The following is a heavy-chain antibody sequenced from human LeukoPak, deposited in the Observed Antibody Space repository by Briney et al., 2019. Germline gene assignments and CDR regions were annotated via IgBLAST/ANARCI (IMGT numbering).Heavy chain of an antibody. CDR1: GFTFSPYA. V-gene: IGHV3-23*01. J-gene: IGHJ4*02. CDR2: IAGGDDR. D-gene: IGHD1-14*01. Sequence: PGGSLRLSCAASGFTFSPYAMSWVRQAPGKGLEWVAGIAGGDDRFYADSVKGRFSISRDNSKNTLYLQMNSLRAEDTAVYYCAKDYRIAINYFDYWGQGTLVTVSS. CDR3: AKDYRIAINYFDY.